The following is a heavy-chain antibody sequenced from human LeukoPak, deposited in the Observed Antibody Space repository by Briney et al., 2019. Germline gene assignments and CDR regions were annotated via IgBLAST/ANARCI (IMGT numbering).Heavy chain of an antibody. CDR2: INAGNGNT. CDR1: GYTFTNYI. Sequence: GASVKVSCKTSGYTFTNYIIHWVRQAPGQRLEWMGWINAGNGNTEYLQKFQDRVTVTRDTSATTAYMELRSLRSEDTAVYYCARVATRLREGDYYYDMDVWGQGTTVTVSS. CDR3: ARVATRLREGDYYYDMDV. V-gene: IGHV1-3*01. J-gene: IGHJ6*02. D-gene: IGHD1-26*01.